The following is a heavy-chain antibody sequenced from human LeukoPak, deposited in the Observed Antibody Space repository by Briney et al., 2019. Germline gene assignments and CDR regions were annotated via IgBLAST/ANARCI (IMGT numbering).Heavy chain of an antibody. V-gene: IGHV3-74*01. Sequence: GGSLRLSCAASRFTFSRYWMHWVRQAPGKGLVWVSRIYSDGISTSYADSVKGRFTISRDNAKNTLYLQMNSLRAEDTAVYYCARDGNYYDSSGPADYWGQGTLVTVSS. D-gene: IGHD3-22*01. CDR1: RFTFSRYW. CDR3: ARDGNYYDSSGPADY. J-gene: IGHJ4*02. CDR2: IYSDGIST.